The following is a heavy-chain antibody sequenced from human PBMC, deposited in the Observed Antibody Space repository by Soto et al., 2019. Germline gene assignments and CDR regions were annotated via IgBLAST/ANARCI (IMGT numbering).Heavy chain of an antibody. CDR2: ISGSGGST. V-gene: IGHV3-23*01. J-gene: IGHJ3*02. D-gene: IGHD1-26*01. Sequence: PGGSLRLSCAASGVTVSSNYMSWVRQAPGKGLEWVSAISGSGGSTYYADSVKGRFTISRDNSKNTLYLQMNSLRAEDTAVYYCAKVGVGATGADAFDIWGQGTMVTVSS. CDR3: AKVGVGATGADAFDI. CDR1: GVTVSSNY.